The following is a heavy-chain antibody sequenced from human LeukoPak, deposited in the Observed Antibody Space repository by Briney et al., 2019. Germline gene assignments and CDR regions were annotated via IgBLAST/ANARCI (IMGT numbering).Heavy chain of an antibody. J-gene: IGHJ6*02. CDR3: ARVRGYCSSGSCGMDV. D-gene: IGHD2-15*01. CDR2: ISHSGST. CDR1: GDSVSSRTHH. Sequence: PSETLSLTCTVSGDSVSSRTHHWGWIRHPPGKGLEWIGYISHSGSTYYNPSLKSRVTISVDTSKNQFSLKLSSVTAADTAVYYCARVRGYCSSGSCGMDVWGQGTTVTVSS. V-gene: IGHV4-39*07.